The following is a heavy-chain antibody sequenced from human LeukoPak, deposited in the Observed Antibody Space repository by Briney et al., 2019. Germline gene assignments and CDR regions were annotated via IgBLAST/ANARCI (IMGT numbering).Heavy chain of an antibody. CDR2: ISGSSRHI. CDR3: ARGYCGGDCYGD. Sequence: GGSLRLSCAASGFTFSDYFMNWVRQAPGKGLEYVSSISGSSRHIYYADPVKGRFTISRDSTKSSLYLQMNSLRVEDMAVYYCARGYCGGDCYGDWGQGTLVTVSS. V-gene: IGHV3-21*01. J-gene: IGHJ1*01. CDR1: GFTFSDYF. D-gene: IGHD2-21*02.